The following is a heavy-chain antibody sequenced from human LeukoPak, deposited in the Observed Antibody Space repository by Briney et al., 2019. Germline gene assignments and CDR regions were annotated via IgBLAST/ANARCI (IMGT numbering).Heavy chain of an antibody. D-gene: IGHD6-19*01. V-gene: IGHV1-69*05. J-gene: IGHJ4*02. CDR3: ARAQLAVAGIFDY. CDR1: GGTFSSYA. Sequence: SVKVSCKASGGTFSSYAISWVRQAPGQGLEWMGGIIPIFGTANYAQRFQGRVTITTDESTSTAYMELSSLRSEDTAVYYCARAQLAVAGIFDYWGQGTLVTVSS. CDR2: IIPIFGTA.